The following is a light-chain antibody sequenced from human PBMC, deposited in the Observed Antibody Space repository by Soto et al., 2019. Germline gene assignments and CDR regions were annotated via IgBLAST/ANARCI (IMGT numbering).Light chain of an antibody. V-gene: IGKV3-20*01. CDR1: QSVSSTY. J-gene: IGKJ4*01. CDR2: GVS. Sequence: EIVLTQSPGTLSLSPGARATLSCRASQSVSSTYLAWYQQKPGLAPRLLIFGVSNRATGIPDRFSGSGSGTDFTLTISRLEPEDFAVYYCHQYGAYPLTFGGGTRVEIK. CDR3: HQYGAYPLT.